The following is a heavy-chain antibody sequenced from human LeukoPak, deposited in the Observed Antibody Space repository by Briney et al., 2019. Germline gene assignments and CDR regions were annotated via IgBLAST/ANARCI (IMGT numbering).Heavy chain of an antibody. D-gene: IGHD3-10*01. CDR2: INHSGST. CDR1: GGSFSGYY. CDR3: ARGVIWFGELLSHFDH. J-gene: IGHJ4*02. Sequence: SETLSLTCAVYGGSFSGYYWSWIRQPPGKGLEWIGEINHSGSTNYNPSLKSRVTISVDTSKNQFSLKLSSVTAADTAVYYCARGVIWFGELLSHFDHWGQGTLVTVSS. V-gene: IGHV4-34*01.